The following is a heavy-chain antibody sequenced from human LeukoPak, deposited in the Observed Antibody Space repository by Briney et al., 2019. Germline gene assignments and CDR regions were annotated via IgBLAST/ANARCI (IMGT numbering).Heavy chain of an antibody. CDR2: ISSSGSTI. V-gene: IGHV3-48*04. CDR3: ARGSQRVASQDNWFDP. CDR1: GFTFSNYA. D-gene: IGHD5-12*01. J-gene: IGHJ5*02. Sequence: GGSLRLSCAASGFTFSNYAMSWVRQTPGKGLEWVSYISSSGSTIYYADSVKGRFTISRDNAKNSLYLQMNSLRAEDTAVYYCARGSQRVASQDNWFDPWGQGTLVTVSS.